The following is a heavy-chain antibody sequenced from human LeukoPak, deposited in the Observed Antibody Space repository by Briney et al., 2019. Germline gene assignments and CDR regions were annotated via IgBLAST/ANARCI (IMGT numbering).Heavy chain of an antibody. D-gene: IGHD3-10*01. CDR3: AKAPLRDVLLWSGGDY. J-gene: IGHJ4*02. Sequence: HSGGSLRLSCAASGFTFSSYGMHWVRQAPGKGLEWVAVISYDGSNKYYADSVKGRFTISRGNSKNTLYLQMNSLRAEDTAVYYCAKAPLRDVLLWSGGDYWGQGTLVTVSS. CDR2: ISYDGSNK. V-gene: IGHV3-30*18. CDR1: GFTFSSYG.